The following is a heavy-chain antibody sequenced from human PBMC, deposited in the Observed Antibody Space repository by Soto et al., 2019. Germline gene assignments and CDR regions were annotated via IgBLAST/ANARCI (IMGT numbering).Heavy chain of an antibody. CDR2: IIPTVGTG. Sequence: QVLLVQSGPEVKKPGSSVKVSCKASGGTFNNYAINWVRQAPGKGLEWMGGIIPTVGTGNHAQKFQGRVTITADESTTTAYMVLKSLGSQDTAIYYCASFDGTLVRGGRSSPYEMDVWGQGTTVIVSS. CDR3: ASFDGTLVRGGRSSPYEMDV. CDR1: GGTFNNYA. V-gene: IGHV1-69*01. J-gene: IGHJ6*02. D-gene: IGHD3-10*01.